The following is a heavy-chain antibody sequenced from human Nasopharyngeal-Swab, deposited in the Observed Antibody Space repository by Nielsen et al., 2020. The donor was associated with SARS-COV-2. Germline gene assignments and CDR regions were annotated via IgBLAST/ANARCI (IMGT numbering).Heavy chain of an antibody. J-gene: IGHJ6*02. V-gene: IGHV1-18*04. CDR2: ISAYNGNT. CDR1: GYTFTSYG. CDR3: ARVGIAVAGHGGLYYYYGMDV. D-gene: IGHD6-19*01. Sequence: GSVKVSCKASGYTFTSYGISWVRQAPGQGLEWMGWISAYNGNTNYAQKLQGRVTMTTDTSTSTAYMELRSLRSDDTAVYYCARVGIAVAGHGGLYYYYGMDVWGQGTTVTVSS.